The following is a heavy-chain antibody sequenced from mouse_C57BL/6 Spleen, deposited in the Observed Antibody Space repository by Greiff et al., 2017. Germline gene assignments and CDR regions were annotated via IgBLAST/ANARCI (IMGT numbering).Heavy chain of an antibody. CDR2: IHPNSGST. J-gene: IGHJ2*01. CDR3: ARGDYGSSLGY. CDR1: GYTFTSYW. Sequence: VQLQQSGAELVKPGASVKLSCKASGYTFTSYWMHWVKQRPGQGLEWIGMIHPNSGSTNYNEKFKSKATLTVDKSSSTAYMQLSSLTSEDSAVYYCARGDYGSSLGYWGQGTTLTVSS. V-gene: IGHV1-64*01. D-gene: IGHD1-1*01.